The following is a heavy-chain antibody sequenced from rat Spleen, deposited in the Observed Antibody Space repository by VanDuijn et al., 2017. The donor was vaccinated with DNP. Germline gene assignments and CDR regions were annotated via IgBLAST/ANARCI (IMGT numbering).Heavy chain of an antibody. CDR3: ARWPGYNPPYAMDA. Sequence: EVQLQESGPGLVKPSQSLSLTCSVTGYSITSHYWGWIRQFPGNKLEWMGYIDSAGITNYNPSLKSRISITRDTSKNQFFLQVNSVISEDTATYYCARWPGYNPPYAMDAWGQGTSVTVSS. CDR2: IDSAGIT. J-gene: IGHJ4*01. D-gene: IGHD1-4*01. CDR1: GYSITSHY. V-gene: IGHV3-3*01.